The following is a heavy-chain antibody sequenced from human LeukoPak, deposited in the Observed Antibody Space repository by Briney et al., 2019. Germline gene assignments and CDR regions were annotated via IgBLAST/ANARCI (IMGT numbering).Heavy chain of an antibody. D-gene: IGHD3-10*01. V-gene: IGHV4-61*09. Sequence: TLSLTCTVSGGSISSTRYDWYWIRQPAGKGLEWIGHIYTSGSTNYNPSLKSRVTISVDTSKNQFSLKLTSVTGADTAVYYCTKGRGIWGQGTLVTVSS. CDR2: IYTSGST. CDR1: GGSISSTRYD. CDR3: TKGRGI. J-gene: IGHJ4*02.